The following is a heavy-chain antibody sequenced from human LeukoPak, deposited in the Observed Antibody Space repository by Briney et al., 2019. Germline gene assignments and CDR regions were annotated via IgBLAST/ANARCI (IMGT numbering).Heavy chain of an antibody. V-gene: IGHV1-69*04. CDR1: GGTFSSYA. CDR3: ARVPNYDFWSGYSYFDY. Sequence: SVKVSCKASGGTFSSYAISWVRQAPGQGLEWMGRIIPIFGIANYAQKFHGRVTITADKSTSTAYMELSRLRSEDTAVYYCARVPNYDFWSGYSYFDYWGQGTLVTVSS. CDR2: IIPIFGIA. J-gene: IGHJ4*02. D-gene: IGHD3-3*01.